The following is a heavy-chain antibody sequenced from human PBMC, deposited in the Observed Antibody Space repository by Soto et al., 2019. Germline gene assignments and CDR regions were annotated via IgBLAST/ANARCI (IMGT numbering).Heavy chain of an antibody. CDR2: IYYSGST. V-gene: IGHV4-30-4*01. Sequence: QVQLQESGPGLVKPSQTLSLTCTVSGGSISSGDYYWSWIRQPPGKGLEWIGYIYYSGSTYYNPSLKSRVTISVDTSKNQCSLKLRSVTAADTAVYYCARLWFGELVGDVWGQGTTVTVSS. CDR1: GGSISSGDYY. D-gene: IGHD3-10*01. CDR3: ARLWFGELVGDV. J-gene: IGHJ6*02.